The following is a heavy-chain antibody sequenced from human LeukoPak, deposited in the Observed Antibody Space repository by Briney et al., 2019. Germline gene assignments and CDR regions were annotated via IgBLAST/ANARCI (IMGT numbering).Heavy chain of an antibody. Sequence: GGSLRLSCAASGFTFSSYAMSWVRQAPGKGLEWVSAISGSGGSTYYADSVKGRFTISRDNSKNTLYLQMNSLRAEDTAVYCCAKDITMVRGVDAFDYWGQGTLVTVSS. CDR3: AKDITMVRGVDAFDY. V-gene: IGHV3-23*01. D-gene: IGHD3-10*01. CDR2: ISGSGGST. CDR1: GFTFSSYA. J-gene: IGHJ4*02.